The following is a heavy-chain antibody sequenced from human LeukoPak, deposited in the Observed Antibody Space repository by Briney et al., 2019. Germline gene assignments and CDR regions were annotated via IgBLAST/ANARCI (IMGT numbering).Heavy chain of an antibody. V-gene: IGHV3-48*03. CDR3: ARSVGQFDY. J-gene: IGHJ4*02. Sequence: PGGSLRLSCAASGFTFSSYEMNWVRQAPGKGLEWVSYISSGSTIYYADSVKGRFTISRDNAKNSLCLQMNSLRAEDTAVYYCARSVGQFDYWGQGTLVTVSS. D-gene: IGHD1-26*01. CDR2: ISSGSTI. CDR1: GFTFSSYE.